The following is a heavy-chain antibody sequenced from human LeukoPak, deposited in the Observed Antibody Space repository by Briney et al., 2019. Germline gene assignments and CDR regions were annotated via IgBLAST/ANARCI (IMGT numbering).Heavy chain of an antibody. Sequence: GGSLRLSCAASGFTFSNYAMRWVRQAPGKGLEWVSGISGSGDSTYYADSVKGRFTISRDNSKNTLYLQMNSLRAEDTAVYYCARRAGAYSHPYAYWGQGTLVTVSS. V-gene: IGHV3-23*01. CDR1: GFTFSNYA. CDR3: ARRAGAYSHPYAY. J-gene: IGHJ4*02. CDR2: ISGSGDST. D-gene: IGHD4/OR15-4a*01.